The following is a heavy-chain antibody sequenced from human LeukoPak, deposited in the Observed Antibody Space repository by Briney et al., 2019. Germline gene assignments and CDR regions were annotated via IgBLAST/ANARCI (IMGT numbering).Heavy chain of an antibody. J-gene: IGHJ6*02. CDR1: GFTFGDYA. CDR3: CWDTAMVLRPGYYYYYGMDV. V-gene: IGHV3-49*03. Sequence: PGGSLRLSCTASGFTFGDYAMSWFRQAPGKGLEWVGFIRSKAYGGTTEYAASVKGRFTISRDDSKSIAYLQMNSLKTEDTAVYYCCWDTAMVLRPGYYYYYGMDVWGQGTTVTVSS. CDR2: IRSKAYGGTT. D-gene: IGHD5-18*01.